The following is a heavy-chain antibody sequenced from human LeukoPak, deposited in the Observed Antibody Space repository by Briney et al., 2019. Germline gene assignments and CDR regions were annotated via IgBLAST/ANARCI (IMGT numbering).Heavy chain of an antibody. Sequence: GGSLRLSCAASGFTFSSYGMHWVRQAPGKGLEGVAVIWYDGSNKFYADSVKGRFTISRDNSKNTLYLQMNSLRAEDTAVYYCAKDGDTGPYDYWGQGTLVTVSS. J-gene: IGHJ4*02. CDR2: IWYDGSNK. D-gene: IGHD2-8*02. CDR3: AKDGDTGPYDY. CDR1: GFTFSSYG. V-gene: IGHV3-33*06.